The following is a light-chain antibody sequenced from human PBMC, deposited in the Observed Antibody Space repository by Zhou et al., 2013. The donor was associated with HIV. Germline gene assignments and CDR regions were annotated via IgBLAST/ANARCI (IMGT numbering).Light chain of an antibody. CDR3: QKYYSVPLT. CDR2: SAS. V-gene: IGKV1-27*01. J-gene: IGKJ4*01. Sequence: DIQMTQSPSSLSASVGDRVTITCRASQGIRNSLAWYQQKPGQVPKLLIYSASTLHSGVPSRFSGSGSGTHFTLTISSLQPEDVATYYCQKYYSVPLTFGGGTKVRSN. CDR1: QGIRNS.